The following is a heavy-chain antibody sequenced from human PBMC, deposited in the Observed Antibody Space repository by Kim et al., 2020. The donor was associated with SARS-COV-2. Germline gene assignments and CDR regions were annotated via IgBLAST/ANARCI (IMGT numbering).Heavy chain of an antibody. V-gene: IGHV1-24*01. D-gene: IGHD3-3*01. J-gene: IGHJ4*02. CDR3: ATLPVLRFLEWLSPYYFDY. CDR2: FDPEDGET. Sequence: ASVKVSCKVSGYTLTELSMHWVRQAPGKGLEWMGGFDPEDGETIYAQKFQGRVTMTEDTSTDTAYMELSSLRSEDTAVYYCATLPVLRFLEWLSPYYFDYWGQGTLVTVSS. CDR1: GYTLTELS.